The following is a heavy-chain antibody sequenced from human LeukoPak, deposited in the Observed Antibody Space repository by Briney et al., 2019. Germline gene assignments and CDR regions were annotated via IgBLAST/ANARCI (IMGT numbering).Heavy chain of an antibody. V-gene: IGHV3-66*01. CDR3: ARGEMAPLYYFDY. CDR1: GFTVSSNY. D-gene: IGHD5-24*01. CDR2: IYSGGST. Sequence: PGGSLRLSCAASGFTVSSNYMSWVRQAPGKGLEWVSVIYSGGSTYYADSVKGRFTISRDNSKNTLYLQMNSLRAEDTAVYYCARGEMAPLYYFDYWGQGTLVTVSS. J-gene: IGHJ4*02.